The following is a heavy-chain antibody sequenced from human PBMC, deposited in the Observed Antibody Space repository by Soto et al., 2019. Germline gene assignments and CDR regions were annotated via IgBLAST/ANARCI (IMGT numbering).Heavy chain of an antibody. CDR3: ARDQIAARLLYYYGMDV. Sequence: LRLSCAASGFTFSSYSMNWVRQAPGKGLEWVSSISSSSSYIYYADSVKGRFTISRDNAKNSLYLQMNSLRAEDTAVYYCARDQIAARLLYYYGMDVWGQGTTVTVSS. V-gene: IGHV3-21*01. CDR2: ISSSSSYI. D-gene: IGHD6-6*01. J-gene: IGHJ6*02. CDR1: GFTFSSYS.